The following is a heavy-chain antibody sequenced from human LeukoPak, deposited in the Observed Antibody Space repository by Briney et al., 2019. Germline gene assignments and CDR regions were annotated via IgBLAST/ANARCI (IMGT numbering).Heavy chain of an antibody. Sequence: PSQTLSLTCTVSGGSISSGGYYWSWIRQHPGKGLEWIGYIYYSGSTYYNPSLKSRVTISVDTSKNQFSLKLRSVTAADTAVYYCARGGYSYQDYYYGMDVWGQGTTVTVSS. CDR3: ARGGYSYQDYYYGMDV. CDR2: IYYSGST. V-gene: IGHV4-31*03. J-gene: IGHJ6*02. D-gene: IGHD5-18*01. CDR1: GGSISSGGYY.